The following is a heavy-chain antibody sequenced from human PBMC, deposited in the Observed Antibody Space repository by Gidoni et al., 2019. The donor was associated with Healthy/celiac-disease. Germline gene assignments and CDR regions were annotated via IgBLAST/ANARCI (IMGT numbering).Heavy chain of an antibody. Sequence: QVQLVQSGAEVKKPGASVKVSCTASGYTFTRYGISWVRQAPGQGLEWMGWISAYNGNTNYAQKLQGRGTMTTDTSTSTAYMELRSLRSDDTAVYYCARESHDFWSGYPFAPDYWGQGTLVTVSS. D-gene: IGHD3-3*01. CDR3: ARESHDFWSGYPFAPDY. J-gene: IGHJ4*02. CDR2: ISAYNGNT. CDR1: GYTFTRYG. V-gene: IGHV1-18*04.